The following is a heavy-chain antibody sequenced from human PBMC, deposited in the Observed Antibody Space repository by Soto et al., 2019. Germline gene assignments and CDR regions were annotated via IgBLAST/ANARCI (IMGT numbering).Heavy chain of an antibody. CDR3: AKDYGNYVFDP. CDR2: ISGSGGST. V-gene: IGHV3-23*01. J-gene: IGHJ5*02. CDR1: GFTFSSYA. D-gene: IGHD4-17*01. Sequence: EVQLLESGGGLVQPGGSLRLPCAASGFTFSSYAMSWVRQAPGKGLEWVSAISGSGGSTYYADSVKGRFTISRDNSKITLDLQMNSLRAEDTAVYYCAKDYGNYVFDPWGQGTLVTVSS.